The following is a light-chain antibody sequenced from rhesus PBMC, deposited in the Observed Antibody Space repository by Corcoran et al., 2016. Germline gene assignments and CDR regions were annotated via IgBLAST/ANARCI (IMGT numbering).Light chain of an antibody. Sequence: EIVMTQSPATLSLSPGERATLSCRASQSVSNKLAWYQQKPGQAPRLLIYYASNRATGIPDRFSGSGFATDFTLTISSLEPEDVGVYYCQQYNNWNSFGQGTKVEIK. J-gene: IGKJ2*01. CDR3: QQYNNWNS. CDR2: YAS. V-gene: IGKV3-35*01. CDR1: QSVSNK.